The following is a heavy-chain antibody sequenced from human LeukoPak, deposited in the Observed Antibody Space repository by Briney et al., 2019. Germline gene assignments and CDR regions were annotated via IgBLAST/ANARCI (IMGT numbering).Heavy chain of an antibody. Sequence: GASVKVSCKASGYTFTCYYMHWVRQAPGQGLEWMGWINPNSGGTNYAQKFQGRVTMTRDTSISTAYMELSRLRSDDTAVYYCARAGNHCSGGSCYRSGFDYWGQGTLVTVSS. V-gene: IGHV1-2*02. D-gene: IGHD2-15*01. CDR2: INPNSGGT. CDR3: ARAGNHCSGGSCYRSGFDY. CDR1: GYTFTCYY. J-gene: IGHJ4*02.